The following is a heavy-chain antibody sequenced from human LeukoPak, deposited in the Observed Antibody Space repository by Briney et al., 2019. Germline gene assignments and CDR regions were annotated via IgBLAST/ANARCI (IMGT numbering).Heavy chain of an antibody. D-gene: IGHD2-2*01. Sequence: GGSLRLSCAASGFTFSSYNMNWVRQAPGKGLEWVSSITTSSTYIYYADSVKGRFTISRDNAKNSLYLQMNSLRADDTAMYYCARECWSISNCCIDYWGQGTLVTVSS. V-gene: IGHV3-21*01. J-gene: IGHJ4*02. CDR1: GFTFSSYN. CDR2: ITTSSTYI. CDR3: ARECWSISNCCIDY.